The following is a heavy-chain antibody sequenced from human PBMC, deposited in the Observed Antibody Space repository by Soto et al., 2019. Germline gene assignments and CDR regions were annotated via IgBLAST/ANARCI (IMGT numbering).Heavy chain of an antibody. CDR3: ARGCSGGSCYFS. V-gene: IGHV3-33*01. Sequence: QVQLVESGGGVVQPGRSLRLSCAASGFTFSSYGMHGVGRPQGRGLEGVAVIGYVGSNNYYEDSVKGGFTISRDNCKNTMYLQMNSLRAEDTAVYYCARGCSGGSCYFSWGQGTLVTVSS. CDR1: GFTFSSYG. J-gene: IGHJ5*02. D-gene: IGHD2-15*01. CDR2: IGYVGSNN.